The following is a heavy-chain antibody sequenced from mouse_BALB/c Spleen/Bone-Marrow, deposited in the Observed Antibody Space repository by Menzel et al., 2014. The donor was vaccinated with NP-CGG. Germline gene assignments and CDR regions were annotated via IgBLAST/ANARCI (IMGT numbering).Heavy chain of an antibody. CDR1: GFTFNTNA. Sequence: EVMLVESGGGLVQPKGSLELSCAASGFTFNTNAMNWVRQAPGKGLEWVARIRSTSNDFATYYADSVKDRFTISRDDSQSMLYLQMNNLKTEDTAMYYCVGYSYDYWGQGTSVTVSS. CDR2: IRSTSNDFAT. CDR3: VGYSYDY. D-gene: IGHD1-1*01. V-gene: IGHV10S3*01. J-gene: IGHJ4*01.